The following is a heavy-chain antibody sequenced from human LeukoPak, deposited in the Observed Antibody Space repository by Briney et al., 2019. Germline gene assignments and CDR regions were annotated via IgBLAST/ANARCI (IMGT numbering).Heavy chain of an antibody. J-gene: IGHJ4*02. D-gene: IGHD6-13*01. CDR3: ASFLIAAAGTEQFHY. V-gene: IGHV3-30*04. Sequence: PGRSLRLSCAASGFTFSSYAMHWVRQAPGEGLEWVAVISYDGSNKYYADSVKGRFTISRDNSKNTLYLQMNSLRAEDTAVYYCASFLIAAAGTEQFHYWGQGTLVTVSS. CDR1: GFTFSSYA. CDR2: ISYDGSNK.